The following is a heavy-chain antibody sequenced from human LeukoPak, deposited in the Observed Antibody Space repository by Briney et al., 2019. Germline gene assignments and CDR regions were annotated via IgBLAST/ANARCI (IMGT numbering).Heavy chain of an antibody. CDR3: ATDCIAVAPYYFDY. J-gene: IGHJ4*02. Sequence: QPGGSLRLSCAASGFTFSSYAMSWVSQDPGKGMEWVSAISGSGGSTYYADSVKGRFTISRDNSKNTLYLQMNSLRAEDTAVYYCATDCIAVAPYYFDYWGQGTLVTVSS. V-gene: IGHV3-23*01. D-gene: IGHD6-19*01. CDR1: GFTFSSYA. CDR2: ISGSGGST.